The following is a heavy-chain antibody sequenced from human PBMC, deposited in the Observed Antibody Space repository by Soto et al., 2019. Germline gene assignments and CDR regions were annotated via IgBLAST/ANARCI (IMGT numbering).Heavy chain of an antibody. CDR3: ARDRYCSGDSCYPLDY. CDR1: GATFNNYV. CDR2: ISPLFSTS. Sequence: QVQLVQSGAEVKKPGSSVKVSCKASGATFNNYVISWERQAPGQGLEWMGGISPLFSTSNYAQRFQGRVTITADKSTTTVHMELSSLRSEDTAVYYCARDRYCSGDSCYPLDYWGQGTLVTVSS. D-gene: IGHD2-15*01. J-gene: IGHJ4*02. V-gene: IGHV1-69*06.